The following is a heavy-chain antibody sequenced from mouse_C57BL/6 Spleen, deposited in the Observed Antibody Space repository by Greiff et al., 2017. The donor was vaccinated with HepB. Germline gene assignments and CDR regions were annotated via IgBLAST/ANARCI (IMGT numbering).Heavy chain of an antibody. Sequence: QVQLKQSGAELVRPGTSVKVSCKASGYAFTNYLIEWVKQRPGQGLEWIGMIHPNSGSTNYNEKFKSKATLTVDKSSSTAYMQLSSLTSEDSAVYYCARGLLRHYFDYWGQGTTLTVSS. V-gene: IGHV1-54*01. CDR1: GYAFTNYL. J-gene: IGHJ2*01. CDR3: ARGLLRHYFDY. CDR2: IHPNSGST. D-gene: IGHD1-2*01.